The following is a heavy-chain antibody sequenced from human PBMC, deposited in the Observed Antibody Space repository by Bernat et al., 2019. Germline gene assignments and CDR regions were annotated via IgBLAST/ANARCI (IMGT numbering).Heavy chain of an antibody. V-gene: IGHV6-1*01. CDR1: GDSVSSNSAA. D-gene: IGHD2-8*01. CDR2: TYYRSKWYN. CDR3: ARTGYCTNGVWPYYYYYGVDV. Sequence: QVQLQQSGPGLVKPSQTLSLTCAISGDSVSSNSAAWNWIRQSPSRGLEWLGRTYYRSKWYNDYAVSVKRRITINPDTSKNQFSLQLNSVTPEDTAVYYCARTGYCTNGVWPYYYYYGVDVWGQGTTVTVSS. J-gene: IGHJ6*02.